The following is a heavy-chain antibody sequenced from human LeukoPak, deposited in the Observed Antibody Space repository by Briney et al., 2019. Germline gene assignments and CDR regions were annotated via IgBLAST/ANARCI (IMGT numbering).Heavy chain of an antibody. CDR3: ARDMQLGRNYYYYYYMDV. J-gene: IGHJ6*03. V-gene: IGHV1-46*01. Sequence: GASVKVSCKASGYTFTSYYMHWVRQAPGQGLEWMGIINPSGGSTSYAQKFQGRVTMTRDTSTSTVYMELSSLRSEDTAVYYCARDMQLGRNYYYYYYMDVWGKGTTVTVSS. CDR2: INPSGGST. CDR1: GYTFTSYY. D-gene: IGHD6-6*01.